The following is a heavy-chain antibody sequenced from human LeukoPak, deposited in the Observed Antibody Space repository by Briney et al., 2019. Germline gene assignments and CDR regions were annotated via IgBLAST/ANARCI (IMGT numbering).Heavy chain of an antibody. Sequence: SETLSLTCSVSGVSISSSSYYWGWIRQPPGKGLEGIGSIYYSGSTYYNPSLKSRVTISVDTSKNQFSLKLSSVTAADTAVYYCARIDSSSWYRGYAVYWGQGTLVTVSS. J-gene: IGHJ4*02. CDR2: IYYSGST. CDR3: ARIDSSSWYRGYAVY. D-gene: IGHD6-13*01. V-gene: IGHV4-39*01. CDR1: GVSISSSSYY.